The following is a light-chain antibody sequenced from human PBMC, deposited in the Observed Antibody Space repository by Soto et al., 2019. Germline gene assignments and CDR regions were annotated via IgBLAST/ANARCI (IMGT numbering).Light chain of an antibody. V-gene: IGKV1-33*01. CDR2: DAS. CDR1: QDISNY. CDR3: QQYDNLPPFT. Sequence: GDRVTITCQASQDISNYLNWYQQKPGKAPKLLIYDASNLETGVPSRFSGSGSGTDFTFTISSLQPEDIATYYCQQYDNLPPFTFGPGTKVDIK. J-gene: IGKJ3*01.